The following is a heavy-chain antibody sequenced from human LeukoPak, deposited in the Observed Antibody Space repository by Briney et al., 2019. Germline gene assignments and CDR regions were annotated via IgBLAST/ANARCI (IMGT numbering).Heavy chain of an antibody. CDR1: GGSFSGCY. V-gene: IGHV4-34*01. D-gene: IGHD1-1*01. CDR2: INHSGST. CDR3: ARGRTRVPYNWFDP. Sequence: SETLSLTCAVYGGSFSGCYWSWIRQPPGKGLEWIGEINHSGSTNYNPSLKSRVAISVDTSKNQFSLKLSSVTAADTAVYYCARGRTRVPYNWFDPWGQGTLVTVSS. J-gene: IGHJ5*02.